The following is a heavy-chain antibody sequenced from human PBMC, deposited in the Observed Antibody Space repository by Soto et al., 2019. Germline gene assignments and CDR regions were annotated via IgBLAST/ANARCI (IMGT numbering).Heavy chain of an antibody. Sequence: ASVKVSCKASGYTFTSYGISWVRQAPGQGLEWMGWISAYNGNTNYAQKLQGRVTMTTDTSTSTAYMELRSLRSDDTAVYYCARDLAVAGGIAFCDGMDVWGQGTTVTVSS. CDR3: ARDLAVAGGIAFCDGMDV. V-gene: IGHV1-18*01. CDR2: ISAYNGNT. D-gene: IGHD6-19*01. CDR1: GYTFTSYG. J-gene: IGHJ6*02.